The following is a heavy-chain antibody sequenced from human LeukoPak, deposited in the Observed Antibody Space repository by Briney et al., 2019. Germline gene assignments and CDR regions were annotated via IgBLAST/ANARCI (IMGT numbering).Heavy chain of an antibody. CDR2: ISGSGGST. J-gene: IGHJ3*02. CDR3: AKDRHDYGDYIDAFDI. V-gene: IGHV3-23*01. Sequence: ETLSLTCAVYGETFSDYYWSWVRQAPGKGLEWVSAISGSGGSTYYADSVKGRFTISRDNSKNTLYLQMNGLRAEDTAVYYCAKDRHDYGDYIDAFDIWGQGTMVTVSS. CDR1: GETFSDYY. D-gene: IGHD4-17*01.